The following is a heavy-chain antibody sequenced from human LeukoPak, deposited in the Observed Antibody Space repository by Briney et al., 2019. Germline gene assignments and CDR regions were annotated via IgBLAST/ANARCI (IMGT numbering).Heavy chain of an antibody. Sequence: GGSLRLSCAASGFTFSSYAMSWVRQAPGKGLEWVSAISGGGGSTYYADSVKGRFTISRDNSKNTLYLQMNSLRAEDTAVYYCAKDHRFWDSSGYYDADYWGQGTLVTVSS. CDR1: GFTFSSYA. CDR3: AKDHRFWDSSGYYDADY. D-gene: IGHD3-22*01. J-gene: IGHJ4*02. CDR2: ISGGGGST. V-gene: IGHV3-23*01.